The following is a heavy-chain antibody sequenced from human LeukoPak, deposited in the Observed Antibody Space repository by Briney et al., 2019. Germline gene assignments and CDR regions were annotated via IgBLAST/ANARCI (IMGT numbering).Heavy chain of an antibody. V-gene: IGHV4-59*01. CDR2: IYYSGST. D-gene: IGHD4-17*01. Sequence: PSETLSLTCTVSGGSISSYYWSWIRQPPGKGLEWIGYIYYSGSTNYNPSLKSRVTISVDTSKNQFSLKLSSVTAADTAVYYCARDVVYGGDDYGDSNWFDPWGQGTLVTVSS. CDR3: ARDVVYGGDDYGDSNWFDP. CDR1: GGSISSYY. J-gene: IGHJ5*02.